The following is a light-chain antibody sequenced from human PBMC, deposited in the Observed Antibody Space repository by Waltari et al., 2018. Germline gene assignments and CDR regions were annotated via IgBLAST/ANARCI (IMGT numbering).Light chain of an antibody. CDR2: RDS. CDR3: QSADSSGTSGV. V-gene: IGLV3-25*03. CDR1: TLPKQF. J-gene: IGLJ3*02. Sequence: SYELTQPPPVSVSPGQTARHTCSGHTLPKQFASWYQQKPGQAPVLVIYRDSERPSGIPERFSGSTSGTTVTLTITGVQAEDEADYYCQSADSSGTSGVFGGGTKVTVL.